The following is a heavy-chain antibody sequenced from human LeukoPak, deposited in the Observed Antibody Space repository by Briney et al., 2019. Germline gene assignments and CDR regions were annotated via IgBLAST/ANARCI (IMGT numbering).Heavy chain of an antibody. V-gene: IGHV4-30-2*01. D-gene: IGHD6-19*01. CDR1: GGSISSGGYY. CDR3: ARASAVAEQDY. CDR2: IYHSGST. J-gene: IGHJ4*02. Sequence: SETLSLTCTVSGGSISSGGYYWSWIRQPPGKGLEWIGYIYHSGSTYYNPSLKSRVTISVDRSKNQFSLKLSSVTAADTAVYYCARASAVAEQDYWGQGTLVTVSS.